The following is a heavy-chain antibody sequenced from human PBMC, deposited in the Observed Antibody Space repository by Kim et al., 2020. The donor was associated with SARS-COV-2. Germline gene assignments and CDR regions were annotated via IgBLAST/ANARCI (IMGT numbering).Heavy chain of an antibody. CDR2: ISSSGSTI. CDR3: ASSIDGYTWLFDY. J-gene: IGHJ4*02. V-gene: IGHV3-11*04. D-gene: IGHD5-12*01. Sequence: GGSLRLSCAASGFTFSDYYMSWIRQAPGKGLEWVSYISSSGSTIYYADSVKGRFTISRDNAKNSLYLQMNSLRAEDTAVYYCASSIDGYTWLFDYWGQGTLVTVSS. CDR1: GFTFSDYY.